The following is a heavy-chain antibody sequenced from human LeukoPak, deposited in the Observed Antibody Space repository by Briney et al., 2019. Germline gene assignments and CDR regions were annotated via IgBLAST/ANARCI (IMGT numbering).Heavy chain of an antibody. CDR2: INPNSGGT. J-gene: IGHJ4*02. D-gene: IGHD1-26*01. CDR3: ARKTYNGTYYDF. Sequence: ASVKLSCKASGYTFTGHYMHWVRQAPGQGLEWMGWINPNSGGTKYAQKFQGRVTMTRDTSVSTAYMELSRLRSDDTAVYYCARKTYNGTYYDFRGQGTRLTVSS. CDR1: GYTFTGHY. V-gene: IGHV1-2*02.